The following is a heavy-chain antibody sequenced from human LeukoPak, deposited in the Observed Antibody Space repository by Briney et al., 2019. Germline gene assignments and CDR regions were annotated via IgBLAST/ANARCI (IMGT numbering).Heavy chain of an antibody. D-gene: IGHD5-24*01. CDR2: ISYDGSNK. CDR3: ARDRTEMAFDY. Sequence: PGGSLRLSCAASGFTFSSYAMHWVRQAPGKGLEWVAVISYDGSNKYYADSAKGRFTISRDNSKNTLYLQMNSLRAEDTAVYYCARDRTEMAFDYWGQGTLVTVSS. V-gene: IGHV3-30-3*01. CDR1: GFTFSSYA. J-gene: IGHJ4*02.